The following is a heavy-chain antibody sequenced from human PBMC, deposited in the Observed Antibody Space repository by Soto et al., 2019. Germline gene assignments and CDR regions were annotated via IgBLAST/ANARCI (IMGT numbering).Heavy chain of an antibody. CDR3: ARGLISGSHYSGGWYYFDS. Sequence: PSETLSLTCDVYGGSFSDYIWTWIRQTPGKGLQWIGQINHSGSANYNPSLKSRVTISVHTSSSQFSLELSSVTAADTAVYYCARGLISGSHYSGGWYYFDSWGRGTLVTVSS. V-gene: IGHV4-34*01. CDR2: INHSGSA. CDR1: GGSFSDYI. J-gene: IGHJ4*02. D-gene: IGHD1-26*01.